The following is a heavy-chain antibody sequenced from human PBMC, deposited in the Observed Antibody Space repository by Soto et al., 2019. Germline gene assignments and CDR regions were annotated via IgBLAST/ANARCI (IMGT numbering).Heavy chain of an antibody. V-gene: IGHV4-4*07. CDR1: GYFISNFY. Sequence: QLQLQESGPGLVKPSETLSLTCTVSGYFISNFYWSWIRQPAGKGLQSLGRISASGRSNYNPNLQSRIAMSLDTSKDQFSLRLTSLSPADTAVYFCARGMLRYFDLWGRGTLVTVFS. J-gene: IGHJ2*01. CDR3: ARGMLRYFDL. D-gene: IGHD3-10*02. CDR2: ISASGRS.